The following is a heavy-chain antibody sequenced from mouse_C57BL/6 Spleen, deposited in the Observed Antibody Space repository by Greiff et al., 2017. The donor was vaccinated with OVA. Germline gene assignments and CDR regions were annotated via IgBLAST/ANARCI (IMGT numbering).Heavy chain of an antibody. Sequence: EVQLQESGGGLVKPGGSLKLSCAASGFTFSSYAMSWVRQTPEKRLEWVATISDGGSYTYYPDNVKGRFTISRDNAKNNLYLQMSHLKSEDTAMYYCARADGNYRFAYWGQGTLVTVSA. CDR3: ARADGNYRFAY. CDR2: ISDGGSYT. V-gene: IGHV5-4*01. D-gene: IGHD2-1*01. CDR1: GFTFSSYA. J-gene: IGHJ3*01.